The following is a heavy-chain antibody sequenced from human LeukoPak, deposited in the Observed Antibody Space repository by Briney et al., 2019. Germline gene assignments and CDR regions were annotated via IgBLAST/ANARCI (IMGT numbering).Heavy chain of an antibody. CDR3: AKCGRKQLVLSPLYYYYYMDI. J-gene: IGHJ6*03. Sequence: GGSLRLSCAASGFTFSSYAMSWVRQAPGKGLEWVSAISGSGGSTYYADSVKGRFTISRDNSKNTRYLQMNSLRAEDTAVYYCAKCGRKQLVLSPLYYYYYMDIWGKGTTVTVSS. CDR2: ISGSGGST. D-gene: IGHD6-13*01. CDR1: GFTFSSYA. V-gene: IGHV3-23*01.